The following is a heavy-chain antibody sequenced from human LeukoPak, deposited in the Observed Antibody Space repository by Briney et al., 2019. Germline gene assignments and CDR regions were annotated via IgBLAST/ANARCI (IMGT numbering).Heavy chain of an antibody. CDR2: INSDGSST. D-gene: IGHD2-21*02. V-gene: IGHV3-74*01. Sequence: GGSLRLSCAASGFTFSSHWMHWVRQAPGKGLVWVSRINSDGSSTSYADSVKGRFTISRDNAKNTLYLQMNSLRAEDTAVYYCARTIVVVTAIDYWGQGTLVTVSS. CDR1: GFTFSSHW. J-gene: IGHJ4*02. CDR3: ARTIVVVTAIDY.